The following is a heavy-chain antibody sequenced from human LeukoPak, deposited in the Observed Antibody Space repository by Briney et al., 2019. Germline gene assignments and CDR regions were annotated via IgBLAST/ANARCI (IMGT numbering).Heavy chain of an antibody. CDR1: GDSTSTYY. J-gene: IGHJ4*02. CDR2: IYSSGST. V-gene: IGHV4-4*07. CDR3: ARVSRGWNYVDY. Sequence: SETLSLTCTVSGDSTSTYYWSWIRQPAGKGLEWIGRIYSSGSTDYNPSLKSRVTMSLDTSKNQFSLKLSSVTAADTAVYYCARVSRGWNYVDYWGQGTLVTVSS. D-gene: IGHD6-19*01.